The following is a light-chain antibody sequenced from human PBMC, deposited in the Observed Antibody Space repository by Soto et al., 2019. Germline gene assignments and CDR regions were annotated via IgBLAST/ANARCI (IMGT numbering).Light chain of an antibody. CDR1: SSNIGSNY. J-gene: IGLJ2*01. V-gene: IGLV1-47*01. CDR3: AAWDDSLRGVV. Sequence: QSVLTQPPSASGTPGQRVTISCSGSSSNIGSNYVYWYQQLPGTAPKLLIYNSKQRPSGVPDRFSGSRSGTSASLAISGLRSDDESDYYCAAWDDSLRGVVFGGGTKLTVL. CDR2: NSK.